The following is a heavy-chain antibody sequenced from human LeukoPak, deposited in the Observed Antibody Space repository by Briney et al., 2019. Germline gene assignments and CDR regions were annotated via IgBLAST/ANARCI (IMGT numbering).Heavy chain of an antibody. CDR3: ARGGRGYSYGFSNAFDI. V-gene: IGHV4-39*07. Sequence: SETLSLTCTVSGGSISSSSYYWGWIRQPPGKGLEWIGSIYYSGSTYYNPSLKSRVTISVDTSKNQFSLKLSSVTAADTAVYYCARGGRGYSYGFSNAFDIWGQGTMVTVSS. CDR2: IYYSGST. D-gene: IGHD5-18*01. J-gene: IGHJ3*02. CDR1: GGSISSSSYY.